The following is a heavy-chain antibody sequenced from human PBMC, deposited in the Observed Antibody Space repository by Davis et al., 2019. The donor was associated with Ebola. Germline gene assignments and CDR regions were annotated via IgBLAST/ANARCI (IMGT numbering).Heavy chain of an antibody. V-gene: IGHV3-23*01. CDR1: RFSFSGYT. CDR2: LGLSADT. D-gene: IGHD1-26*01. J-gene: IGHJ3*01. Sequence: GESLKISCTASRFSFSGYTMNWVRRAPGKGLEWVSTLGLSADTYYADSVKGRFTISRDNSKNTLHLQMNSLRVEDTAIYYCAKDTTNVWFDVWGQGTMVTVSS. CDR3: AKDTTNVWFDV.